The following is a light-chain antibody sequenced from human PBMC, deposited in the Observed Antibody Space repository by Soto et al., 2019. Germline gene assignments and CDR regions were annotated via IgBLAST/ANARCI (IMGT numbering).Light chain of an antibody. V-gene: IGKV1-27*01. J-gene: IGKJ1*01. CDR3: QKYNSSPWT. CDR1: QDIAGY. Sequence: DIQVTQSPSSLSASVGDRVTITCRASQDIAGYLAWYQQKSGKVPKLLIYAASTLQSGVPSRFSGSGSGTEFTRTSSSLQPEDFSTYYCQKYNSSPWTFDQGTKVEIK. CDR2: AAS.